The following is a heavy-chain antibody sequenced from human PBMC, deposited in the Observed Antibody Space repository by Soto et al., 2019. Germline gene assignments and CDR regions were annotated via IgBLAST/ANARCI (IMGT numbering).Heavy chain of an antibody. D-gene: IGHD2-15*01. Sequence: QVQLVQSGAEVKKPGSSVKVSCKASGGTFSSYAISWVRQAPGQGLEWMGGIIPIFGTANYAQKFQGRVPITADESTSTAYMELSSLRSEDTAVYYCARGGYCGGGSCQRGWFDPWGQGTLVTVSS. CDR2: IIPIFGTA. J-gene: IGHJ5*02. CDR3: ARGGYCGGGSCQRGWFDP. V-gene: IGHV1-69*12. CDR1: GGTFSSYA.